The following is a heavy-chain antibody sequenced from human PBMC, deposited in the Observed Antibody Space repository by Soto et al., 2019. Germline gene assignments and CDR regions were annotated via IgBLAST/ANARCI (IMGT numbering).Heavy chain of an antibody. CDR3: ATLAPHYYFGMDV. Sequence: KPSETLSLTCTVSGGPMNSYYWSWIRQPPGKGLEWIGYIYYTGSTNYNPSLKTRVTVSVDTSKNQFSMKLSSVTAADTAVYYCATLAPHYYFGMDVWGQGTTVTVSS. CDR1: GGPMNSYY. D-gene: IGHD3-16*01. CDR2: IYYTGST. V-gene: IGHV4-59*08. J-gene: IGHJ6*02.